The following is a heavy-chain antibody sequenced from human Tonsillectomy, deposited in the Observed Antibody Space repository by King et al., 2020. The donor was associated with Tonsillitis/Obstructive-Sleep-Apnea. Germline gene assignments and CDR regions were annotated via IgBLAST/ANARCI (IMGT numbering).Heavy chain of an antibody. CDR3: ARQQALTSSDLHYFDS. CDR1: GYSFTNYW. J-gene: IGHJ4*02. D-gene: IGHD3-9*01. Sequence: VQLVESGAEVKKPGESLKISCKGSGYSFTNYWIAWVRQMLGKGLEWMGIIYPGDSDTKYSPSFQGQVTISADKSISTAYLQWSSLKASHTATYYCARQQALTSSDLHYFDSGGQGTLVTVSS. V-gene: IGHV5-51*01. CDR2: IYPGDSDT.